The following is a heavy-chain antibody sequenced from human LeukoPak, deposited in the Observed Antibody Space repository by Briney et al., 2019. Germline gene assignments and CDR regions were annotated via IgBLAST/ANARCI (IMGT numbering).Heavy chain of an antibody. CDR1: GFTFSSYS. V-gene: IGHV3-21*01. J-gene: IGHJ3*02. Sequence: GGSLRLSCAASGFTFSSYSMNWVRQAPGKGLEWVSSISSSSSYIYYADSVKGRFTISRDNAKNSLYLQMNSLRAEDTAVYYCARDGVLLWFGELFEEKGAFDIWGQGTMVTVSS. CDR2: ISSSSSYI. CDR3: ARDGVLLWFGELFEEKGAFDI. D-gene: IGHD3-10*01.